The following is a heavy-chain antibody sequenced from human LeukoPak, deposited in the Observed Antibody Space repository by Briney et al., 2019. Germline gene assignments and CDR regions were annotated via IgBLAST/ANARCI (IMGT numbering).Heavy chain of an antibody. D-gene: IGHD3-10*01. CDR2: INHSGST. CDR3: ARGRYYGSGSYVTFDY. Sequence: SETLSLTCAVYGGSFSGYYWSWIRQPPGKGLEWIGEINHSGSTNYNPSLKSRVTISVDTSKSQFSLKLSSVTAADTAVYYCARGRYYGSGSYVTFDYWGQGTLVTVSS. J-gene: IGHJ4*02. V-gene: IGHV4-34*01. CDR1: GGSFSGYY.